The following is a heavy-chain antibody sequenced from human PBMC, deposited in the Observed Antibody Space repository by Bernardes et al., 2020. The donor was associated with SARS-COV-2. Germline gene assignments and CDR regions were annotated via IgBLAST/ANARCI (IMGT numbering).Heavy chain of an antibody. D-gene: IGHD2-8*02. CDR1: GGSIITSNYY. Sequence: SKPLSLTCTVSGGSIITSNYYWGWLLQPPGKGLEWIGTIYYSGSTYYNPSLKRRVTISVDTSKNQFSLKLSSVTAADTAVYFCAREAGGYRYYYGLDVWGQGTTVTVSS. V-gene: IGHV4-39*02. J-gene: IGHJ6*02. CDR3: AREAGGYRYYYGLDV. CDR2: IYYSGST.